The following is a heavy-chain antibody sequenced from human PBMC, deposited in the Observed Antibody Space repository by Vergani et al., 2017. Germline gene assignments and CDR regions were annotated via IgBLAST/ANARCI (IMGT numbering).Heavy chain of an antibody. CDR1: GYTFTTYA. J-gene: IGHJ2*01. CDR2: INAGNGNT. D-gene: IGHD3-3*01. V-gene: IGHV1-3*01. Sequence: QVQLVQSGAEVKKPGASVKISCKTSGYTFTTYAVHWVRQAPGQRLEWMGWINAGNGNTKYSQKCQGRVTITRDTSASTAYMELSSRRAEDTAVYYCARGGVDFWSVVDLWGRGTLVTVSS. CDR3: ARGGVDFWSVVDL.